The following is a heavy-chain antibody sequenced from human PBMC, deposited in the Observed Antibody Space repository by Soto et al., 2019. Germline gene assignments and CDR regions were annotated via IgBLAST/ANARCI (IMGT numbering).Heavy chain of an antibody. J-gene: IGHJ4*02. Sequence: QVQLVQSGAEVKKPGSSVKVSCKASGGTFSSYAISWVRQTPGQGLEWMGGIIPIFGTANYAQKFQGRVTIAADESTSRGYMELSSLRSEDTAVYYCASGYCSSTSCVGAIDYWGQGTLVTVSS. D-gene: IGHD2-2*03. CDR3: ASGYCSSTSCVGAIDY. V-gene: IGHV1-69*01. CDR2: IIPIFGTA. CDR1: GGTFSSYA.